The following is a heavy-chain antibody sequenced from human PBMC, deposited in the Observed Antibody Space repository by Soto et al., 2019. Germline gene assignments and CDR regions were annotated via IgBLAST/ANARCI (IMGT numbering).Heavy chain of an antibody. CDR3: ARVASTGTKNYHYFYYGMDV. CDR2: IYPGDSDT. V-gene: IGHV5-51*01. D-gene: IGHD6-13*01. CDR1: GYSFTTYW. J-gene: IGHJ6*02. Sequence: GESLKISCKGSGYSFTTYWIGWVRQMPGKGLEWMGIIYPGDSDTRYSPSFQGQVTISADKSISTAYLQWSSLKASDTAIYYCARVASTGTKNYHYFYYGMDVWGQGTMVTVYS.